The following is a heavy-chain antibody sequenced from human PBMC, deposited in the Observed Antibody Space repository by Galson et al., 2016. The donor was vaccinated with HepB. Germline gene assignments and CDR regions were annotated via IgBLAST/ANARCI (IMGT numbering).Heavy chain of an antibody. CDR2: IWFDGINK. J-gene: IGHJ3*02. V-gene: IGHV3-33*01. CDR3: ARSPPPATPTAGALDI. Sequence: LRLSCATSRFTLTTYVIHWVRQAPGKGLEWLAVIWFDGINKFYADPVKGRFTLSRDDSKNTVYLQMNSLRGENTAGYYGARSPPPATPTAGALDIWGQGTVLTVSS. CDR1: RFTLTTYV.